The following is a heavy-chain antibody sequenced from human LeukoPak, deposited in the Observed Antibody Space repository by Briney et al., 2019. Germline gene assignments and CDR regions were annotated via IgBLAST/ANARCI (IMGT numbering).Heavy chain of an antibody. V-gene: IGHV3-23*01. J-gene: IGHJ4*02. D-gene: IGHD2-8*01. CDR3: AREGYCTNGVCCNDY. Sequence: GGSLRLSCVVSGFTFNNYAMSWVRQAPGKGLEWVSGISGGGGTYYADSVKGRFTISRDNAKNSLYLQMNSLRAEDTAVYYCAREGYCTNGVCCNDYWGQGTLVTVSS. CDR2: ISGGGGT. CDR1: GFTFNNYA.